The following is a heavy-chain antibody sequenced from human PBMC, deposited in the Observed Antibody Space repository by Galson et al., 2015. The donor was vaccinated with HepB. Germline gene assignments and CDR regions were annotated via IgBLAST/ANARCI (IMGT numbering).Heavy chain of an antibody. Sequence: SLRLSCEAPGFSVSRDYMSWVRQAPGKGLEWVGIIHKGGNIYYADSVKGRFTISRDNSKNTLYLQMNGLRADDTAIYYCTRDQNSGSHAGHWGLGTLVTVSS. J-gene: IGHJ4*02. V-gene: IGHV3-53*01. D-gene: IGHD1-26*01. CDR3: TRDQNSGSHAGH. CDR2: IHKGGNI. CDR1: GFSVSRDY.